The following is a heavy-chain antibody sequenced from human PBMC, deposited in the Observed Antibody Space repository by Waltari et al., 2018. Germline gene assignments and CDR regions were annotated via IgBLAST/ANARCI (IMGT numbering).Heavy chain of an antibody. Sequence: QVQLVESGGGLVKPGGSLRLSCAASGFTFSDYYMRWIRQAPGKGMEWVSYISSSGSTIYYADSVKGRFTISRDNAKNSLYLQMNSLRAEDTAVYYCARDRVYCSGGSCYSDAFDIWGQGTMVTVSS. CDR1: GFTFSDYY. CDR2: ISSSGSTI. CDR3: ARDRVYCSGGSCYSDAFDI. V-gene: IGHV3-11*04. D-gene: IGHD2-15*01. J-gene: IGHJ3*02.